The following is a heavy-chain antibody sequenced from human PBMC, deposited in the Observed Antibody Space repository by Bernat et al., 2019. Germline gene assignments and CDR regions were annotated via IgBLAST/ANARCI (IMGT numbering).Heavy chain of an antibody. J-gene: IGHJ4*02. Sequence: EVQLLESGGGLLQPGGSLRLSCAASGFSFSSYAMSWVRQAPGTGLEWDSSISGSGHSTHYADPVKGRFTISRDNFKNTLYLQMNILRAEDTAIYYCAEESPRLDYWGQGTLVTVSS. V-gene: IGHV3-23*01. CDR1: GFSFSSYA. CDR2: ISGSGHST. CDR3: AEESPRLDY.